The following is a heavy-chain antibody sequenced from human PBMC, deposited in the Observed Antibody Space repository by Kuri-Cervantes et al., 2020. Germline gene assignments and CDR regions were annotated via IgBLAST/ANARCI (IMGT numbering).Heavy chain of an antibody. CDR2: IYSGGST. D-gene: IGHD3-22*01. CDR1: GFTVSSNY. V-gene: IGHV3-53*01. Sequence: LSLTCAASGFTVSSNYMSWVRQAPGKGLEWVSVIYSGGSTYYADSVKGRFTISRDNSKNTLYLQMNSLRAEDTAVYYCAKICTVIVVDYYFDYWGQGTLVTVSS. CDR3: AKICTVIVVDYYFDY. J-gene: IGHJ4*02.